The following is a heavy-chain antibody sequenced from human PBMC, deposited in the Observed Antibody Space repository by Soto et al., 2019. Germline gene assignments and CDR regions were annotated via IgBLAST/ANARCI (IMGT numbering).Heavy chain of an antibody. D-gene: IGHD2-2*01. J-gene: IGHJ4*02. Sequence: EVQLVESGGVLVQPGGSLRLSCAASGFPFSSYPMNWVRQVPGKGLEWVSHFGTSDSYIYYADSVKGRFTISRDTAKNLLYLQMNSLRDEDTAVYYCARDLHYALDYWGQGTLVTVSS. CDR2: FGTSDSYI. CDR3: ARDLHYALDY. CDR1: GFPFSSYP. V-gene: IGHV3-21*06.